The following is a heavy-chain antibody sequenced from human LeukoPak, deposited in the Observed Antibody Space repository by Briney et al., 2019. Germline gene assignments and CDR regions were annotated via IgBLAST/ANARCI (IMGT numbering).Heavy chain of an antibody. V-gene: IGHV3-23*01. CDR1: GFTLSSYA. CDR3: ARGVRIAVAGNIDY. CDR2: ISVSGNT. Sequence: PGGSLRRTCAASGFTLSSYAMSWVRQAPGKGLEWVSAISVSGNTYHADSVKGRFTISRDNSKNTLYLQMNSLRAEDTAVYYCARGVRIAVAGNIDYWGQGTLVTVSS. J-gene: IGHJ4*02. D-gene: IGHD6-19*01.